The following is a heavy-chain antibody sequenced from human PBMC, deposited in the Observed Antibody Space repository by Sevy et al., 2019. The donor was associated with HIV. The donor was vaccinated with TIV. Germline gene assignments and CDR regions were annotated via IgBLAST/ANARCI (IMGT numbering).Heavy chain of an antibody. V-gene: IGHV3-23*01. CDR1: GFTFRRHA. CDR3: AKDLDYDILTGPWDS. J-gene: IGHJ5*02. Sequence: GGSLRLSCVASGFTFRRHAMSWLRQAPGKGLEWLSGIGGSGGSGGTTFYADSVRGRIAISRDNSKNTENLQINSLGVEDTAVYYCAKDLDYDILTGPWDSWGQGTLVTVSS. CDR2: IGGSGGSGGTT. D-gene: IGHD3-9*01.